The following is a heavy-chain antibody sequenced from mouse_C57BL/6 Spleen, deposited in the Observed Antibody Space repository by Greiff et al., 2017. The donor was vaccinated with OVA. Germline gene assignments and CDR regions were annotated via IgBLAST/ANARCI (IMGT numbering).Heavy chain of an antibody. CDR2: ISNGGGST. CDR3: ARPDGYYEAWFAY. CDR1: GFTFSDYY. Sequence: EVMLVESGGGLVQPGGSLKLSCAASGFTFSDYYMYWVRQTPEKRLEWVAYISNGGGSTYYPDTVKGRFTISRDNAKNTLYLQMSRLKSEDTAMYYCARPDGYYEAWFAYWGQGTLVTVSA. V-gene: IGHV5-12*01. J-gene: IGHJ3*01. D-gene: IGHD2-3*01.